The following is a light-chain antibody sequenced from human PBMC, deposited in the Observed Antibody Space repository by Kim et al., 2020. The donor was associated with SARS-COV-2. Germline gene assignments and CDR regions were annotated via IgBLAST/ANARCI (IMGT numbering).Light chain of an antibody. CDR3: QQYHNWWT. V-gene: IGKV3-15*01. J-gene: IGKJ1*01. CDR1: QSVSSN. Sequence: SVSPEEGATLSCRASQSVSSNLAWYQQKPGQAPRLLIYGASTRATGIPARFSGSGSGTEFTLTISSLQSEDFAVYYCQQYHNWWTFGQGTKVDIK. CDR2: GAS.